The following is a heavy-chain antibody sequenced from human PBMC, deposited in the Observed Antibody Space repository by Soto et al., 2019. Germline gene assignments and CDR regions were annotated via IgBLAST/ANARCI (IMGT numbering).Heavy chain of an antibody. CDR1: GFTFSNTW. V-gene: IGHV3-74*01. Sequence: GSLRLSCAASGFTFSNTWMHWVRQAPGKGLVWVSHINSDGTTTTYADSVKGRFTISRDNAKNTVHLQMNSLRAEDTAVYYCAPDGSYARHVWGQGTTVTVSS. J-gene: IGHJ6*02. CDR3: APDGSYARHV. D-gene: IGHD2-2*01. CDR2: INSDGTTT.